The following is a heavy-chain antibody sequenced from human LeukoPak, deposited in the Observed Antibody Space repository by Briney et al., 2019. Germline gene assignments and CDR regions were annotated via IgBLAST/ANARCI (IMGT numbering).Heavy chain of an antibody. J-gene: IGHJ4*02. CDR2: IYHSGST. D-gene: IGHD2-21*01. V-gene: IGHV4-38-2*02. CDR1: GYSISSGYY. CDR3: ARDRCGGDCPFDY. Sequence: SETLSLTCAVSGYSISSGYYWGWIRQPPGKGLEWIGSIYHSGSTYYNPSLKSRVTISVDASKNQFSLKLSSVTAADTAVYYCARDRCGGDCPFDYWGQGTLVTVSS.